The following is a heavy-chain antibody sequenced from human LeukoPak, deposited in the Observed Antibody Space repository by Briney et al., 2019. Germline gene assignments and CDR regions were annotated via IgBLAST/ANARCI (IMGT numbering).Heavy chain of an antibody. CDR2: IYYSGST. V-gene: IGHV4-59*08. CDR1: GGSISNYY. CDR3: ATPNGSYYGFGVFDI. J-gene: IGHJ3*02. Sequence: SETLSLTCTVSGGSISNYYWSWIRQPPGKGLEWIGYIYYSGSTNYNPSLKSRVTISVDTSKNQFSLKLTSVTAADTAVYYCATPNGSYYGFGVFDIRGQGTMVTVSS. D-gene: IGHD1-26*01.